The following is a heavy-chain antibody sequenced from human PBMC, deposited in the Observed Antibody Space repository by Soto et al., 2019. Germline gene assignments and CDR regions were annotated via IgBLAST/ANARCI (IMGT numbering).Heavy chain of an antibody. CDR1: GFTFSSYA. CDR2: ISGSGGGI. J-gene: IGHJ4*02. D-gene: IGHD2-15*01. Sequence: EVQLLESGGGLVQPGGSLRLSCAASGFTFSSYAMSWVRQAPGKGLEWVSTISGSGGGIYYADSVKCRFTISRDNSKNTLDLPMNSLRAEDTAVYYCAKRNVVVRPPFDYWGQGTLVTVSS. CDR3: AKRNVVVRPPFDY. V-gene: IGHV3-23*01.